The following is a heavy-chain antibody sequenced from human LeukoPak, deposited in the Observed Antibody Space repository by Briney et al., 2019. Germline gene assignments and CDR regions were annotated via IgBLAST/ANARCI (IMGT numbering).Heavy chain of an antibody. J-gene: IGHJ5*02. CDR1: GYTFTGYY. Sequence: ASVKVSCKASGYTFTGYYMHWVRQAPGQGLEWMGWINPNSGGTNYAQKFQGRVTMTRNTSISTAYMELSSLRSEDTAVYYCARSSDNGGWFDPWGQGTLVTVSS. CDR2: INPNSGGT. D-gene: IGHD1-20*01. CDR3: ARSSDNGGWFDP. V-gene: IGHV1-2*02.